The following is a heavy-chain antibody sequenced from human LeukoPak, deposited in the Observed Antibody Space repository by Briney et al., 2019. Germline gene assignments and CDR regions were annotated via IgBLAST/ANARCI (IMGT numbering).Heavy chain of an antibody. Sequence: HPGRSLRLSCAASGLTFSSYGMHWVRQAPGKGLEWVAVISYDGSNKYYADSVKGRFTISRDNSKNTLYLQMNSLRAEDTAVYYCAKDIVAAAFVVWGQGTLVTVSS. CDR1: GLTFSSYG. J-gene: IGHJ4*02. CDR2: ISYDGSNK. V-gene: IGHV3-30*18. CDR3: AKDIVAAAFVV. D-gene: IGHD6-13*01.